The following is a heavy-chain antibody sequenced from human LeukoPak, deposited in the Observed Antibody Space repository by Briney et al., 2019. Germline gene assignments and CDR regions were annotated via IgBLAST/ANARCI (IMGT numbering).Heavy chain of an antibody. J-gene: IGHJ4*02. V-gene: IGHV4-39*01. Sequence: SETLSLTCTVSGGSISSSAYHWGWIRQPPGKGLEWIGTINYGGNTYYNLSLKSRVIIFLDTSKNQLSLKLSSVTAADTAVYYCARLWSTSCKGGSCPHQPNYWGQGTRVTVPS. CDR1: GGSISSSAYH. CDR2: INYGGNT. CDR3: ARLWSTSCKGGSCPHQPNY. D-gene: IGHD2-15*01.